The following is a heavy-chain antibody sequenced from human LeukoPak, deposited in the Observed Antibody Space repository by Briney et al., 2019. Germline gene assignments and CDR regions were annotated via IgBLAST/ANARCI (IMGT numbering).Heavy chain of an antibody. V-gene: IGHV3-30*18. CDR2: ISYDGSNK. CDR1: GFTFSSYG. CDR3: AKDHCRDGSLDY. D-gene: IGHD2-15*01. J-gene: IGHJ4*02. Sequence: PGGSLRLSCAASGFTFSSYGMHWVRQAPGKGLEWVAVISYDGSNKYYADSVKGRFTISRDNSKNTLYLQMNSLRAEGTAVYYCAKDHCRDGSLDYWGQGTLVTVSS.